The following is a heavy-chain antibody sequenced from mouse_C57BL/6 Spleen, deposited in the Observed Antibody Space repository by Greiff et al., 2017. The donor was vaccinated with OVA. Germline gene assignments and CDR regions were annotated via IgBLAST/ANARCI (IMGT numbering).Heavy chain of an antibody. J-gene: IGHJ2*01. CDR1: GYTFTSYW. D-gene: IGHD3-2*02. CDR3: ARSSSSGYVEYYFDD. Sequence: QVQLKQPGAELVMPGASVKLSCKASGYTFTSYWMPWVKQRPGQGLEWIGEIDPSDSYTNYNQKFKGKSTLTVDKSSSTAYMQLSSLTSEDSAVYYCARSSSSGYVEYYFDDWGKGTTLTVSS. V-gene: IGHV1-69*01. CDR2: IDPSDSYT.